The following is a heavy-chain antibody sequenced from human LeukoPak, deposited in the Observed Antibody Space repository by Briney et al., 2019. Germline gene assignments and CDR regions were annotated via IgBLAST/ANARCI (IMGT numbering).Heavy chain of an antibody. CDR2: TNPNSGGT. Sequence: ASVKVSCKASGYTFTGYYMHWVRQAPGQGLEWMGWTNPNSGGTNYAQKFQGRVTMTRDTSISTAYMEPSRLRSDDTAVYYCASGYCTNGVCYTGAYWGQGTLVTVSS. D-gene: IGHD2-8*01. CDR3: ASGYCTNGVCYTGAY. J-gene: IGHJ4*02. V-gene: IGHV1-2*02. CDR1: GYTFTGYY.